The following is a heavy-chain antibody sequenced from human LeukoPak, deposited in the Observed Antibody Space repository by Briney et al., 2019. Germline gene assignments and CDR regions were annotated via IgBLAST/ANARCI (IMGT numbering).Heavy chain of an antibody. J-gene: IGHJ4*02. V-gene: IGHV4-61*02. CDR3: ARNAPEGLDY. Sequence: SETLSLPCTVSGGPISSGSNYWTWIRPPAGRGLEWIGRIDNRGGTDYTPSLTSRITISLDTSKNQFSLKLISMTAADTAVYYCARNAPEGLDYWGQGALVTVSS. D-gene: IGHD2-2*01. CDR1: GGPISSGSNY. CDR2: IDNRGGT.